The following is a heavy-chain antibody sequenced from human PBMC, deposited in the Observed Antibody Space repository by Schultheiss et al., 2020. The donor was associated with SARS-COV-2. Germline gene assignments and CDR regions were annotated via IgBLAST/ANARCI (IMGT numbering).Heavy chain of an antibody. V-gene: IGHV3-74*01. J-gene: IGHJ5*01. CDR3: AKASGSSMSNSFDS. Sequence: GESLKISCAASGFTFSSYWMHWVRQAPGKGLVWVSRINSDGSSTSYADSVKGRFTISRDNAKNTLYLQMNSLRAEDTAVYYCAKASGSSMSNSFDSWGQGTLVTVSS. CDR2: INSDGSST. D-gene: IGHD1-26*01. CDR1: GFTFSSYW.